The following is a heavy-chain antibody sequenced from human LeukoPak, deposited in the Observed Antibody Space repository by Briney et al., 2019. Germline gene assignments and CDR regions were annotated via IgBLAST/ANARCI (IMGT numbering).Heavy chain of an antibody. CDR1: GYSISTGYY. CDR3: ARHGYSYGEIDY. CDR2: FYHGGST. Sequence: SETLSLTCTVSGYSISTGYYWDWIRRPPGKALEWIGTFYHGGSTYYNPSLKSRVTISVDTSKNQFSLNLTSVTAADTAVYYCARHGYSYGEIDYWGQGTLVTVSS. V-gene: IGHV4-38-2*02. D-gene: IGHD5-18*01. J-gene: IGHJ4*02.